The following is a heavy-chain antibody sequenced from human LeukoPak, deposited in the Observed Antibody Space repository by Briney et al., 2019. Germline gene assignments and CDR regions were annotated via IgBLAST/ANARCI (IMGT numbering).Heavy chain of an antibody. J-gene: IGHJ4*02. CDR1: GGSISSSSDY. Sequence: LSLTCTVSGGSISSSSDYWGWVRQAPGKGLGWLAVISDDGSNKFYADSVKGRLTISRDNYKNTLYVQMNSLRAEDAAVYYCARGPGTSWYFKRLKNYFEYWGQGTLVTVSS. V-gene: IGHV3-30*03. D-gene: IGHD6-13*01. CDR2: ISDDGSNK. CDR3: ARGPGTSWYFKRLKNYFEY.